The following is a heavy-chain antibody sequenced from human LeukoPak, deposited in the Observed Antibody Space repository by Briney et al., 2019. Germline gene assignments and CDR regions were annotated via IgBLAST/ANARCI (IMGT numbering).Heavy chain of an antibody. CDR3: ARDSSHITMIGYFQH. D-gene: IGHD3-22*01. CDR2: IKQDGSEK. Sequence: GGSLRLSCAVSGFTFSSYWMSWVRQAPGKGLEWVANIKQDGSEKYYVDSVKGRLTISRDNAKNSLYLQINSLRAEDTAVYYCARDSSHITMIGYFQHWGQGTLVTVSS. CDR1: GFTFSSYW. V-gene: IGHV3-7*01. J-gene: IGHJ1*01.